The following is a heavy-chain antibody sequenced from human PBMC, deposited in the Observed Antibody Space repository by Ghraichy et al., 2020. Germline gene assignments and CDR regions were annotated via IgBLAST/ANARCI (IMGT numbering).Heavy chain of an antibody. Sequence: LSLTCAASGFTFSSYSMNWVRQAPGKGLEWVSSISSSSSYIYYADSVKGRFTISRDNAKNSLYLQMNSLRAEDTAVYYCALYRSSWSEYYFDYWGQGTLVTVSS. CDR1: GFTFSSYS. D-gene: IGHD6-13*01. J-gene: IGHJ4*02. CDR3: ALYRSSWSEYYFDY. CDR2: ISSSSSYI. V-gene: IGHV3-21*01.